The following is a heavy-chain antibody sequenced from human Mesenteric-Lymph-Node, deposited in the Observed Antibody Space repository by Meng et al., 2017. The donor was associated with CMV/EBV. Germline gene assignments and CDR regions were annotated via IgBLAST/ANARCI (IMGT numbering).Heavy chain of an antibody. D-gene: IGHD3-3*01. CDR3: ARAEYDFWSGYKYYLDY. V-gene: IGHV3-30-3*01. CDR1: GFTFSSYW. Sequence: GESLKISCAASGFTFSSYWMTWVRQAPGKGLEWVAVISYDGSNKYYADSVKGRFTISRDNSKNTLYLQMNSLRAEDTAVYYCARAEYDFWSGYKYYLDYWGQGTLVTVSS. CDR2: ISYDGSNK. J-gene: IGHJ4*02.